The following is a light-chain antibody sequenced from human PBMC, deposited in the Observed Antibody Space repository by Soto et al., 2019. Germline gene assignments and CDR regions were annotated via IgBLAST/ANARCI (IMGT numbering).Light chain of an antibody. V-gene: IGKV1-16*02. Sequence: DVQMTRSPSSLSASVGDRVTITCRASQDINNYLAWFQQKPGQAPKSLIYAASSLQSGVPSNFSGSGSGTDFTLTISSLQPEDFATYYCQQYQNYPVTFGGGTKVEIK. CDR2: AAS. CDR1: QDINNY. J-gene: IGKJ4*01. CDR3: QQYQNYPVT.